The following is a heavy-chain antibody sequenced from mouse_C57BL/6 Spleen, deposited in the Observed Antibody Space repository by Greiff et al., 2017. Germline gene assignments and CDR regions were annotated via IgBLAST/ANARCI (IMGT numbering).Heavy chain of an antibody. Sequence: VQLQESGPELVKPGASVKISCKASGYAFSSSWMNWVKQRPGKGLEWIGRIYPGDGGTNYNGKFKGKATLTADKSSSTAYMQLSSLTSEYSAVCFCARSGCGTDFDYWGQGTTLTVSS. CDR2: IYPGDGGT. D-gene: IGHD3-3*01. V-gene: IGHV1-82*01. J-gene: IGHJ2*01. CDR3: ARSGCGTDFDY. CDR1: GYAFSSSW.